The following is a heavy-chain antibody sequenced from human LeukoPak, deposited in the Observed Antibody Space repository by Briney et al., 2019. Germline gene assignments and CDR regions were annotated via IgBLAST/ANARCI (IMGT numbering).Heavy chain of an antibody. CDR3: AKSIVVRGAYAFDI. D-gene: IGHD3-22*01. CDR1: GFTFSSYE. V-gene: IGHV3-48*03. Sequence: GGSLRLSCAASGFTFSSYEMNWVRQAPGKGLEWVSYISSSGSTIYYADSVKGRFTISRDNAKKSLYLQMNSLRAEDTAVYYCAKSIVVRGAYAFDIWGQGTMVTVSS. J-gene: IGHJ3*02. CDR2: ISSSGSTI.